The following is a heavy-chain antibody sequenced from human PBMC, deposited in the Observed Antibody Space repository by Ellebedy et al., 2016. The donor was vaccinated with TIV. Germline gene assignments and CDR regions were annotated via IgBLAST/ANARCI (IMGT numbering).Heavy chain of an antibody. CDR3: ARQEWLIFDY. Sequence: YNPALKSRVNMSVDTSKNQFSLKLTSVTAADTAVYYCARQEWLIFDYWGQGILVTVSS. D-gene: IGHD6-19*01. J-gene: IGHJ4*02. V-gene: IGHV4-4*07.